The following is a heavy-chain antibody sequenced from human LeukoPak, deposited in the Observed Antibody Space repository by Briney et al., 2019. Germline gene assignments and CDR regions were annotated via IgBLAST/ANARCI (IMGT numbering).Heavy chain of an antibody. CDR2: IKYDGDEK. J-gene: IGHJ4*02. CDR1: GFIFSTYW. CDR3: VREAFSRGGFN. Sequence: GGSLRLSCAASGFIFSTYWMTCVRQAPGKGLEWVATIKYDGDEKYYVDSVTGRFTISRDNAKNSLYLQMYSLTAEDTAVYYCVREAFSRGGFNWGQGTLVSVSS. V-gene: IGHV3-7*01. D-gene: IGHD1-26*01.